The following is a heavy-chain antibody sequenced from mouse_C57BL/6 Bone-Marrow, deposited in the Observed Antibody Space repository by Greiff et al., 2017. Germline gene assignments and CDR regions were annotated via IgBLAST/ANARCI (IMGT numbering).Heavy chain of an antibody. CDR1: GYTFTSYW. D-gene: IGHD2-3*01. J-gene: IGHJ3*01. V-gene: IGHV1-50*01. CDR2: IDPSDSYT. CDR3: ARIDGYYLAWFAY. Sequence: QVQLQQPGAELVKPGASVKLSCKASGYTFTSYWMQWVKQRPGQGLEWIGEIDPSDSYTNYNQKFKGKATLTVDTSSSTAYMQLSSLTSEDSAVYYCARIDGYYLAWFAYGGQGTLVTVSA.